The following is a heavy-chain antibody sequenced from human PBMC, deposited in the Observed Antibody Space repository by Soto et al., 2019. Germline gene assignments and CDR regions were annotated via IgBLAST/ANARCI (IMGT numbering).Heavy chain of an antibody. Sequence: QVQLVQSGAEVKKPGASVKVSCKASGYTFTSYGISWVQQAPRQGLEWMGWTSAYNGKTNYAQKLQGRVTMATDTPTRTVYMGLRSLRSDDTAVYYCAGGGATNGSCDPILRDWGQGTLVTVSS. J-gene: IGHJ4*02. D-gene: IGHD3-10*01. CDR2: TSAYNGKT. CDR1: GYTFTSYG. CDR3: AGGGATNGSCDPILRD. V-gene: IGHV1-18*01.